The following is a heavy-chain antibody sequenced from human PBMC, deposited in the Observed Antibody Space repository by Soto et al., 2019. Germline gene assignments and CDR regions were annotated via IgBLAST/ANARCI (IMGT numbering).Heavy chain of an antibody. CDR1: GFTFSSYA. CDR2: ISYDGSNK. Sequence: QVQLVESGGGAVQPGRSLRLSCAASGFTFSSYAMHWVRQAPGKGLEWVAVISYDGSNKYYADSVKGRFTISRDNSKNTLYLQMNSLRAEDTAVYYCARDTLWFGEGYGMDVWGLGTTVTVSS. CDR3: ARDTLWFGEGYGMDV. J-gene: IGHJ6*02. D-gene: IGHD3-10*01. V-gene: IGHV3-30-3*01.